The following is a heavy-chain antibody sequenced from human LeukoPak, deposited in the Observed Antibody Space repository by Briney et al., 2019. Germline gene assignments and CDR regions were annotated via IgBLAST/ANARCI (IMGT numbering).Heavy chain of an antibody. D-gene: IGHD6-19*01. CDR1: GFTFDDYA. CDR3: AKAVAGTDRYFQH. J-gene: IGHJ1*01. V-gene: IGHV3-9*01. CDR2: ISWNSGSI. Sequence: PGGSLRLSCAASGFTFDDYAMHWVRQAPGKGLEWVSGISWNSGSIGYADSVKGRFTISRDNAKNSLYLQMNSLRAEDTALYYCAKAVAGTDRYFQHWGQGTLVTVSS.